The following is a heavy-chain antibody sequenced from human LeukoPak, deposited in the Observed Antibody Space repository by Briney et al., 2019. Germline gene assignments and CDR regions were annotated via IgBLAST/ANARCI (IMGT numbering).Heavy chain of an antibody. CDR3: APSGGYDFWSGYPHFDY. Sequence: GGSLRLSCAASEFTFSSYAMSWVRQAPGKGLEWVSSISSSGGSTYYADSVKGRFTISRDNSKNTLYLQMNSLRAENTAVYYCAPSGGYDFWSGYPHFDYWGQGTLVTVSS. J-gene: IGHJ4*02. D-gene: IGHD3-3*01. CDR2: ISSSGGST. V-gene: IGHV3-23*01. CDR1: EFTFSSYA.